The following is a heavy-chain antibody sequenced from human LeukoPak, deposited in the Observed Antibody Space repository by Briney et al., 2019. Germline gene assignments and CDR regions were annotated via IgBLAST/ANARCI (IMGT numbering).Heavy chain of an antibody. CDR3: AREPSTPYYYGSGSPLDY. V-gene: IGHV1-2*02. J-gene: IGHJ4*02. CDR2: INPNSGGT. Sequence: GASVKVSCRASGYTFTGYYMHWVRQAPGQGLEWMGWINPNSGGTNYAQKFQGRVTMTRDTSISTAYMELSRLRSDDTAVYYCAREPSTPYYYGSGSPLDYWGQGTLVTVSS. CDR1: GYTFTGYY. D-gene: IGHD3-10*01.